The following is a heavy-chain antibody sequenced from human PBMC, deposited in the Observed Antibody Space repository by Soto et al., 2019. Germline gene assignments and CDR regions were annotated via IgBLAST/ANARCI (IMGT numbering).Heavy chain of an antibody. CDR2: IIPIFGTA. V-gene: IGHV1-69*13. D-gene: IGHD2-8*02. J-gene: IGHJ4*02. CDR3: ARGGILVDNFDY. CDR1: GYTFTSYG. Sequence: ASVKVSCKASGYTFTSYGISWVRQAPGQGLEWMGGIIPIFGTANYAQKFQGRVTITADESTSTAYMELSSLRSEDTAVYYCARGGILVDNFDYWGQGTLVTVSS.